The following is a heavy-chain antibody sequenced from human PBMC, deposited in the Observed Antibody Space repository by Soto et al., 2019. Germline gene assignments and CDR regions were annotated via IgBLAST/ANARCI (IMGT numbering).Heavy chain of an antibody. D-gene: IGHD2-8*01. Sequence: EVQLVESGGGLVQPGGSLRLSCAGSGFIFSDHYMDWVRQAPGKGLEWVGRIRKKDYSHTTEYAASVKGRFTISRDDSKDSLYLQMNSLTTEDTAVYYCATGVETTYGRAYYFDYWGQGTLVTVSS. J-gene: IGHJ4*02. CDR3: ATGVETTYGRAYYFDY. CDR2: IRKKDYSHTT. CDR1: GFIFSDHY. V-gene: IGHV3-72*01.